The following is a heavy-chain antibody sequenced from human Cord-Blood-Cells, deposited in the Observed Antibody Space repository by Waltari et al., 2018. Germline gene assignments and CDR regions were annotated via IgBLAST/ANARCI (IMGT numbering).Heavy chain of an antibody. CDR1: GYTFTGYY. CDR2: INPNSGGT. D-gene: IGHD7-27*01. V-gene: IGHV1-2*02. Sequence: QVQLVQSGAEGKKPGASVKVSCKASGYTFTGYYMPWVRQAPGQGLEWVGWINPNSGGTNYAPKFQGRVTMTRYTSISTAYMELSRLRSDDTAVYYCARRGDQLGMDPLDYWGQGTLVTVSS. J-gene: IGHJ4*02. CDR3: ARRGDQLGMDPLDY.